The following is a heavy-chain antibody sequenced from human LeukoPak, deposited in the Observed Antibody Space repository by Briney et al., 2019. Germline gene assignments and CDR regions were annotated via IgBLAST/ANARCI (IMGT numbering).Heavy chain of an antibody. Sequence: PSETLSLTCTVSGGSISSSGYYWGWIRQPPGKGLEWIGSIYYSGSTYYNPSLKSRVTIFVDTSKNRFSLKLSSVTAADTAVYYCARHKWELRYFDLWGRGTLVTVSS. J-gene: IGHJ2*01. CDR3: ARHKWELRYFDL. CDR1: GGSISSSGYY. CDR2: IYYSGST. V-gene: IGHV4-39*01. D-gene: IGHD1-26*01.